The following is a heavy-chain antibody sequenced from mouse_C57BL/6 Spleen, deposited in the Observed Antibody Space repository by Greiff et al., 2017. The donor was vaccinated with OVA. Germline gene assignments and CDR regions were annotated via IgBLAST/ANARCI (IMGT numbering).Heavy chain of an antibody. V-gene: IGHV1-42*01. CDR2: INPSTGGT. CDR1: GYSFTGYY. Sequence: QLQQSGPELVKPGASVKISCKASGYSFTGYYMNWVKQSPEKSLEWIGEINPSTGGTTYNQKFMAKATLTVDKSSSTAYMQLKSLTSEDSAVYYCARGLYYGSSYYAMDYWGQGTSVTVSS. CDR3: ARGLYYGSSYYAMDY. D-gene: IGHD1-1*01. J-gene: IGHJ4*01.